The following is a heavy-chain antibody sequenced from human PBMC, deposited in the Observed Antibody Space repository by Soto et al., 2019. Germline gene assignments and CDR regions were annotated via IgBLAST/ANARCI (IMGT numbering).Heavy chain of an antibody. CDR1: GLSVRHNY. CDR2: IYNDGTT. V-gene: IGHV3-53*01. J-gene: IGHJ6*02. Sequence: EVQLVESGGGLIQPGGSLRLSCTASGLSVRHNYMSWVRQAPGMGLEWVSVIYNDGTTYYADSVKGRFTISRDTSKNTLSLQMDSLRAADTAVYYCVRPLPSGRNYGMDVWGQGTTVTVSS. CDR3: VRPLPSGRNYGMDV. D-gene: IGHD3-10*01.